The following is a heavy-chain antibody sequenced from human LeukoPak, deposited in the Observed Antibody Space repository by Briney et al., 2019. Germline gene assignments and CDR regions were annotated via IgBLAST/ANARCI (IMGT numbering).Heavy chain of an antibody. CDR2: IIPILGIA. Sequence: SVKVSCKASGGTFSSYTISWVRQAPGQGLEWMGRIIPILGIANYAQKFQGRVTITADKSTSTAYMELSSLRSEDTAVYYCAREQDYDFWSGYSGTDYWGQGTLVTVSS. J-gene: IGHJ4*02. CDR1: GGTFSSYT. D-gene: IGHD3-3*01. CDR3: AREQDYDFWSGYSGTDY. V-gene: IGHV1-69*04.